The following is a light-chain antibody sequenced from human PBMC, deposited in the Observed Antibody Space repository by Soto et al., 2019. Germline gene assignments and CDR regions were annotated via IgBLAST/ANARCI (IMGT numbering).Light chain of an antibody. V-gene: IGLV2-14*01. J-gene: IGLJ1*01. CDR2: EVS. Sequence: QSALTQPASVSGSPGQSITISCTGTSSDDGGYNYVSWYQQHPGKAPKLMIYEVSNRPSGVSNRFSGSKSGNTASLTISGLQADDEADYYCSSYTSSSTDVFGTGTKVTVL. CDR3: SSYTSSSTDV. CDR1: SSDDGGYNY.